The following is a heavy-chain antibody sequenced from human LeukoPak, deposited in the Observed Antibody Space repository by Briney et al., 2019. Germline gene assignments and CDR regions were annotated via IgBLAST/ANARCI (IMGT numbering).Heavy chain of an antibody. CDR2: ISGGGVGRT. J-gene: IGHJ3*01. CDR1: GVTFNSYS. D-gene: IGHD3-10*01. Sequence: PGGSLRLSCEASGVTFNSYSMSWVRQAAGEGLYWVSVISGGGVGRTDYADSVRGRFTISRDDSKNTMYLEMNSLTVEDTAVYFCAKEDPWFGDAFDLCGQGTLGTVSS. V-gene: IGHV3-23*01. CDR3: AKEDPWFGDAFDL.